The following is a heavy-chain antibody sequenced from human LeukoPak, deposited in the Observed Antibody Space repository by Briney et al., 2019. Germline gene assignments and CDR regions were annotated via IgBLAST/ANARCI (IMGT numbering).Heavy chain of an antibody. Sequence: GGSLRLSCAASEFSVGSNYMTWVRQAPGKGLEWVSLIYSGGSTYYADSVKGRFTISRDNSKNTLYLQMNSLRAEDAAVYYCAKDDDWGRYKHWGQGTLVTVS. CDR2: IYSGGST. J-gene: IGHJ1*01. CDR1: EFSVGSNY. CDR3: AKDDDWGRYKH. V-gene: IGHV3-66*01. D-gene: IGHD3-16*01.